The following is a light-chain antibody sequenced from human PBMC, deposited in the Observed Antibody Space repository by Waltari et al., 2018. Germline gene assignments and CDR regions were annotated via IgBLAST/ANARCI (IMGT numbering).Light chain of an antibody. J-gene: IGLJ2*01. V-gene: IGLV3-21*03. CDR2: DDS. CDR1: NIGSKS. Sequence: SYVLTQPPSVSVAPGKTARITCGGHNIGSKSVHWYQQKPGQAPVLVVYDDSARPSGIPERFSGSNSGNTATLTISRVEAGDEADYYCQVWDNSSDHVVFGGGTNLTVL. CDR3: QVWDNSSDHVV.